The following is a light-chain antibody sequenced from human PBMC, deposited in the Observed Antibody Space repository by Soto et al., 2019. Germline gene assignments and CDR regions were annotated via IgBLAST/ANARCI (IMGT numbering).Light chain of an antibody. Sequence: DVQMTQSPSTLSASVGDRVTITCRASQIFSTCLAWYQQKPGKPPTLLTHKAFILESGVPPRFSGSGFGAEFTLTISGLQPEDAAIYYCQQYDNYWTFGQGTKV. J-gene: IGKJ1*01. CDR2: KAF. V-gene: IGKV1-5*03. CDR1: QIFSTC. CDR3: QQYDNYWT.